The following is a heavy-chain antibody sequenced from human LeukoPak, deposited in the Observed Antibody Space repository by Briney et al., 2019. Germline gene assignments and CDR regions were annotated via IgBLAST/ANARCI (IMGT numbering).Heavy chain of an antibody. Sequence: GGSLRLSCAASGFTFSSYGMHWVRQAPGKGLEWVAVISYDGNNKFYADSVKGRFTISRDNSKNTLDLQMNSLRAEDTAVYYCAKGHYYDSSGRYSYVEYWGQGTLVTVSS. D-gene: IGHD3-22*01. J-gene: IGHJ4*02. CDR3: AKGHYYDSSGRYSYVEY. CDR1: GFTFSSYG. V-gene: IGHV3-30*18. CDR2: ISYDGNNK.